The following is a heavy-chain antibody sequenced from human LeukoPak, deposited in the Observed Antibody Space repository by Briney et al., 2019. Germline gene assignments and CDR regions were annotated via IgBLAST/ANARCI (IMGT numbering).Heavy chain of an antibody. CDR3: AKWVVVAARGYYFDY. D-gene: IGHD2-15*01. CDR1: GFTFSSYA. CDR2: ISGSGGTT. J-gene: IGHJ4*02. Sequence: GGSLRLSCAASGFTFSSYATSWVRQAPGTGLECVSAISGSGGTTYYADSVKGRFTIFRDNSKNSLYLQMNSLRAEDTAVYYCAKWVVVAARGYYFDYWGQGTLVTVSS. V-gene: IGHV3-23*01.